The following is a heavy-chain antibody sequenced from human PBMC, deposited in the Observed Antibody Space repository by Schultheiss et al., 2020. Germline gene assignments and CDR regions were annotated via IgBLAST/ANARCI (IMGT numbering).Heavy chain of an antibody. V-gene: IGHV1-18*01. Sequence: ASVKVSCKASGYTFTSYGFTWVRQAPGQGLEWMGWISAYNGDTNYAQRLQDRVTMTTHTSTTTAYMELSRLRSDDTAVYYCARGLRYSSSSGEDYWGQGTLVTVSS. CDR2: ISAYNGDT. J-gene: IGHJ4*02. D-gene: IGHD6-6*01. CDR3: ARGLRYSSSSGEDY. CDR1: GYTFTSYG.